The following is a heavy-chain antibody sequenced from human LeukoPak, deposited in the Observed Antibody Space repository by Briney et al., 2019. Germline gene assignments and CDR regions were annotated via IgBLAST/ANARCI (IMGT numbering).Heavy chain of an antibody. CDR2: ISYDGSNK. CDR1: GFTFSSYA. J-gene: IGHJ4*02. D-gene: IGHD2-15*01. Sequence: GGSLRLSCAASGFTFSSYAMHWVRQAPGKGLEWVAVISYDGSNKYYADSVKGRFTISRDNSKNTLYLQMNNLRVEDTAVYYCAKGFELLTRDEDYWGQGTLVTVSS. V-gene: IGHV3-30-3*01. CDR3: AKGFELLTRDEDY.